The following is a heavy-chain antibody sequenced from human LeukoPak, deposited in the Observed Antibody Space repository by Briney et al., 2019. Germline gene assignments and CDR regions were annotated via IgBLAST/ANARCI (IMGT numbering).Heavy chain of an antibody. CDR2: IYYSGSI. CDR1: GGSLISSSHY. CDR3: ARDRAECQYYFDTSGDFYVGDSFDI. V-gene: IGHV4-39*07. J-gene: IGHJ3*02. D-gene: IGHD3-22*01. Sequence: SETLSLTCTVSGGSLISSSHYWGWIRQPPGKGLEWIGSIYYSGSIYHNPSLKSRVTISIDTSKSQFSLRLSSVTAADTAVYYFARDRAECQYYFDTSGDFYVGDSFDIWRQGTMVSVSS.